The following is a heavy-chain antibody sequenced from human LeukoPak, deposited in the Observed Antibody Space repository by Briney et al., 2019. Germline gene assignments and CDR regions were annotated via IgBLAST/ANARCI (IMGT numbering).Heavy chain of an antibody. Sequence: ASVKVSCKASGYTFTGYYIHWVRQAPGQGLEWMAWINPNSGATNYAQKFQGRVTMTRDTSISTAYMELSRLTSDDTAVYFCARGRFGEWDNWFDPWDQGTLVTVSS. J-gene: IGHJ5*02. D-gene: IGHD3-10*01. CDR3: ARGRFGEWDNWFDP. CDR2: INPNSGAT. V-gene: IGHV1-2*02. CDR1: GYTFTGYY.